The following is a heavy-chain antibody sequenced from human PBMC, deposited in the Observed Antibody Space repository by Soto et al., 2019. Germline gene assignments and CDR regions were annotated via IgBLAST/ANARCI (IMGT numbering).Heavy chain of an antibody. D-gene: IGHD3-22*01. J-gene: IGHJ4*02. CDR1: GYTFTGHY. CDR3: ATPGGQNAGGYYCFDY. Sequence: VQLVQSGAEVKKPGASVKVSCKASGYTFTGHYMHWVRQAPGQGVEWMGWINPKSGGTKYAQKFKGRVTMTSDTSINTVYMELSRLRSDDTAVYYCATPGGQNAGGYYCFDYWGQGTLVTV. V-gene: IGHV1-2*02. CDR2: INPKSGGT.